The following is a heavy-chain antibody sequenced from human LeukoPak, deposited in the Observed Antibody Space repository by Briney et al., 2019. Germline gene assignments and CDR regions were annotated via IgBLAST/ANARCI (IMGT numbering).Heavy chain of an antibody. V-gene: IGHV3-33*01. CDR2: IWYDGSNK. J-gene: IGHJ6*04. CDR1: GFTFSSYG. CDR3: ARVGRFCSSTSCQDHGMDV. Sequence: GGSLRLSCAASGFTFSSYGMHWVRQAPGEGLEWVAVIWYDGSNKYYADSVKGRFTISRDNSKNTLYLQMNSLRAEDTAVYYCARVGRFCSSTSCQDHGMDVWGKGTTVTVSS. D-gene: IGHD2-2*01.